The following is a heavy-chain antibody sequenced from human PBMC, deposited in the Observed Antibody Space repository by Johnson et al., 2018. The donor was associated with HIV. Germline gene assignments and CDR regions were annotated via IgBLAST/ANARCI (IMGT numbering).Heavy chain of an antibody. J-gene: IGHJ3*02. V-gene: IGHV3-23*04. CDR2: ISGSGGST. CDR1: GFTVSSNY. CDR3: AKDGDDGDEADGTKGAFDI. Sequence: VQLVESGGGLVQPGGSLRLSCAASGFTVSSNYMSWIRQAPGKGLEWVSAISGSGGSTYYADSVKGRFTISRDNSKNTLYLQMNSLRAEYTAVYYCAKDGDDGDEADGTKGAFDIWGQGTLVTVSS. D-gene: IGHD2-2*01.